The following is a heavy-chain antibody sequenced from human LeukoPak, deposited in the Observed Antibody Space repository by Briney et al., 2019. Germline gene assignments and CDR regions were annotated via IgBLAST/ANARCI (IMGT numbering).Heavy chain of an antibody. J-gene: IGHJ4*02. V-gene: IGHV4-61*02. D-gene: IGHD3-10*01. CDR1: GGSISSGSYY. CDR2: IYTSGST. CDR3: ARDVWFGAGRTFDY. Sequence: TLSLTCTVSGGSISSGSYYWSWVRQPPGKGLGWIGRIYTSGSTNYNPSLKSRVTISVDTSKNQFSLKLSSVTAADTAVYYCARDVWFGAGRTFDYWGQGTLVTVSS.